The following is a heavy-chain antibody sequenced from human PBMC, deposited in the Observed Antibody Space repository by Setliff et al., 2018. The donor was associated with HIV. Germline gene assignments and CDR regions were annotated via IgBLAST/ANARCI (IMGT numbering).Heavy chain of an antibody. CDR2: IFSSGIT. J-gene: IGHJ6*03. CDR1: GDSISSGAYY. D-gene: IGHD1-1*01. V-gene: IGHV4-31*03. CDR3: ALGTYYYYMDV. Sequence: SETLSLTCSVSGDSISSGAYYWSWIRQHPVKGLEWIGYIFSSGITYYSPSLHSRVTISLDTSKNQFSLKLSSVTAADTAVYYCALGTYYYYMDVWGKGTTVTVSS.